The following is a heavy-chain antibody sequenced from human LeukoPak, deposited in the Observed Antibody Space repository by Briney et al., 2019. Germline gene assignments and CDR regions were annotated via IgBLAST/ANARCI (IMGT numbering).Heavy chain of an antibody. Sequence: SETLSLTCTVSGGSISSSSYYWGWIRQPSGKGLEWIGSIYYSGSTYYNPSLKSRVTISVDTSKNQFSLKLSSVTAADTAVYYCARHYYYDSSGYFLPEYFQHWGQGTLVTVSS. CDR2: IYYSGST. D-gene: IGHD3-22*01. CDR1: GGSISSSSYY. V-gene: IGHV4-39*01. CDR3: ARHYYYDSSGYFLPEYFQH. J-gene: IGHJ1*01.